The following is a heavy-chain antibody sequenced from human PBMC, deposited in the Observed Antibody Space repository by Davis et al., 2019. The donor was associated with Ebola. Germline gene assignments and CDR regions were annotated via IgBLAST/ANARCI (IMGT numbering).Heavy chain of an antibody. CDR2: IRSKTFGRTA. CDR3: SSLYTDYWVFDL. Sequence: PGGSLRLSCATIDFHSGDSAISWVRQAPGKGLEWVAFIRSKTFGRTAEYAASVDGRFTISRDDSNNIAYLQLNSLKSEDTAVYYCSSLYTDYWVFDLWGQGTVVTVSS. J-gene: IGHJ3*01. CDR1: DFHSGDSA. D-gene: IGHD4-11*01. V-gene: IGHV3-49*04.